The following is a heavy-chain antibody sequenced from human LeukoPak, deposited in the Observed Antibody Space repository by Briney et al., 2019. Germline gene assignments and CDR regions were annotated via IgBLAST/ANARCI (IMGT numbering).Heavy chain of an antibody. CDR2: ISSSSSYI. V-gene: IGHV3-21*01. CDR3: AKDWEWFGELWFNYFDY. D-gene: IGHD3-10*01. Sequence: KTGGSLRLSCAASGFTFSSYSMNWVRQAPGKGLEWVSSISSSSSYIYYADSVKGRFTISRDNSKNTLYLQMNSLRAEDTAVYYCAKDWEWFGELWFNYFDYWGQGTLVTVSS. CDR1: GFTFSSYS. J-gene: IGHJ4*02.